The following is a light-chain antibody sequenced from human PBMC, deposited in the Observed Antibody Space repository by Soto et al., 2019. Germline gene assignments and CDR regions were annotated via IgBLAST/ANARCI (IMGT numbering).Light chain of an antibody. J-gene: IGLJ1*01. V-gene: IGLV2-14*01. CDR3: SSYTSSSHIV. CDR1: SSDVGGYNY. CDR2: EVS. Sequence: QSVLTQPASVSGSPGQSITISCTGTSSDVGGYNYVSWYQQHPGKAPKLMIYEVSNRPSGVSNRFSGSKSGNTASLTISGLQAEDEAEYYCSSYTSSSHIVFGTGTKLTVL.